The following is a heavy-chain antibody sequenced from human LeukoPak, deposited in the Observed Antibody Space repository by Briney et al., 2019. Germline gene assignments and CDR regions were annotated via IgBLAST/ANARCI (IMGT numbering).Heavy chain of an antibody. CDR3: ARDGYTIDY. CDR2: IYHSGST. Sequence: SETLSLTCTVSGYSISSGYYWGWIRPPPGKGLEWIGSIYHSGSTYYNPSLKSRVTISVDTSKNQFSLKLSSVTAADTAVYYCARDGYTIDYWGQGTLVTVSS. CDR1: GYSISSGYY. V-gene: IGHV4-38-2*02. J-gene: IGHJ4*02. D-gene: IGHD5-24*01.